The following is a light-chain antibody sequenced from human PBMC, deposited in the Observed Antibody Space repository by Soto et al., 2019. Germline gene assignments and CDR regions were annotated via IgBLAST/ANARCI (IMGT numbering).Light chain of an antibody. J-gene: IGKJ4*01. CDR2: GAS. Sequence: ETVMTQSPATLSVSPGERVTLSCRASQSVGSYVAWYQQKPSQTPRLLIYGASTRATGIPARFSGSGSGTEFTLTINSLQSEDFAVYYCQKYNNWPLTFGGGTKVEI. V-gene: IGKV3-15*01. CDR1: QSVGSY. CDR3: QKYNNWPLT.